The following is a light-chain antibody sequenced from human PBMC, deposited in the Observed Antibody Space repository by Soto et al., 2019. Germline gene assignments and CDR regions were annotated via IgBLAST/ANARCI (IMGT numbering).Light chain of an antibody. Sequence: DIKMTQCPPILSASVGPRLTMTCRASRSMSTWLAWYQKKPGKARKLLIYGDSALPRGVTSRFSGSGSGTKFTLTIASLQPDDFAPYYCQPSDTFSGPVGPGTKVDIK. CDR1: RSMSTW. CDR3: QPSDTFSGP. J-gene: IGKJ1*01. V-gene: IGKV1-5*01. CDR2: GDS.